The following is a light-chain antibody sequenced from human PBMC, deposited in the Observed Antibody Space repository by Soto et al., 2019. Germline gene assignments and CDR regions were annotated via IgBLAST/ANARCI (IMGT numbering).Light chain of an antibody. Sequence: AIQVTQSPSSLSASVGDSVTITCRTSQGIRSALGWYQQKPGKVPKLPIYAASTLRSGVPSRFSGSGSGRDFTLTISSLQPEDFATYYCLLDYSYFWAFGQGTKVEVK. V-gene: IGKV1-6*01. CDR3: LLDYSYFWA. J-gene: IGKJ1*01. CDR1: QGIRSA. CDR2: AAS.